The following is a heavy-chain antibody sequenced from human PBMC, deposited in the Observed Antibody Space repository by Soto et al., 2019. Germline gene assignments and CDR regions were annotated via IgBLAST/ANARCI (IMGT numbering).Heavy chain of an antibody. D-gene: IGHD4-4*01. CDR1: GFTFSSYS. Sequence: VGSLRLSCAASGFTFSSYSMNWVRQAPGKGLEWVSSISSSSSYIYYADSVKGRFTISRDNAKNSLYLQMNSLRAEDTAVYYCARDSGSNYDVDYYYGMDVWGQGTTVTVS. CDR3: ARDSGSNYDVDYYYGMDV. CDR2: ISSSSSYI. J-gene: IGHJ6*02. V-gene: IGHV3-21*01.